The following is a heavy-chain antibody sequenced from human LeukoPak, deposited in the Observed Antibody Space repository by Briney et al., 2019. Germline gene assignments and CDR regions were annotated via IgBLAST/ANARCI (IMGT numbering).Heavy chain of an antibody. J-gene: IGHJ4*02. Sequence: GGSLRLSCAASGFTFSSYSMSWVRQAPGKGLEWVAVIWYDGGKKYYADSVKGRFTISRDNSKNTLYLQMNSLRAEDTAVYYCARGFDYGGNHPCDYWGQGTLVTVSS. D-gene: IGHD4-23*01. CDR2: IWYDGGKK. CDR1: GFTFSSYS. CDR3: ARGFDYGGNHPCDY. V-gene: IGHV3-33*08.